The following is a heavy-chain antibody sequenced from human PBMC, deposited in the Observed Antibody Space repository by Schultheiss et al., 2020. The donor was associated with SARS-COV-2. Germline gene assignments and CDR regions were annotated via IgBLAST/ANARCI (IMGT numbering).Heavy chain of an antibody. Sequence: SETLSLTCAVYSGSFSNYYGTWIRQSPEKGLEWIGEINHSGSTNYNPSLKSRVTISVDTSKNHFSLKLSSVTAADTAVYYCARGQNYYDTSGYYYFDYWGQGALVTVSS. V-gene: IGHV4-34*01. D-gene: IGHD3-22*01. CDR3: ARGQNYYDTSGYYYFDY. J-gene: IGHJ4*02. CDR1: SGSFSNYY. CDR2: INHSGST.